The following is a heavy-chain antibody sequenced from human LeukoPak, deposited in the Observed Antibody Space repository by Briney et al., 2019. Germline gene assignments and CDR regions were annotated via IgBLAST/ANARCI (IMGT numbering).Heavy chain of an antibody. CDR1: GFTFSNFW. Sequence: GGSLRLSCTASGFTFSNFWMGWVRQAPGKGLEWVANIKQDETEKFYLGSVRGRFTISRDNAKNSLYLQMNSLRVEDTAVYYCAKGGGSYHYWGQGTLVTVSS. D-gene: IGHD1-26*01. CDR2: IKQDETEK. V-gene: IGHV3-7*03. J-gene: IGHJ4*02. CDR3: AKGGGSYHY.